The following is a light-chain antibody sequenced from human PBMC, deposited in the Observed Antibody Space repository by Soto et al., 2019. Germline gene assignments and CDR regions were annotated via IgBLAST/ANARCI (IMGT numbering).Light chain of an antibody. CDR3: QQYGSSPPFT. CDR1: QSVRNNY. V-gene: IGKV3-20*01. CDR2: DAS. Sequence: EMVLTQSPDALSLAPVERATLSCRCSQSVRNNYLAWYQVRPGQAPRLLIYDASTKATAIPDRISGGGSGTDFTLTITGLEPEDLAVYYCQQYGSSPPFTFGQGTRLEIK. J-gene: IGKJ5*01.